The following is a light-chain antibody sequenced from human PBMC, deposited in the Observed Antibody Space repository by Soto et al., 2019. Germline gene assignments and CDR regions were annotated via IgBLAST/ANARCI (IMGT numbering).Light chain of an antibody. CDR1: QSIGTW. Sequence: DIQMTQSPSTLSASVGDRVTITCRASQSIGTWLAWYQHRPGKAPSLLIYDASTLRSGVPSRFSGSGSGTEFTLTISSLQADDFATYDCQQSDTYPLTFGQGTRLDIK. CDR3: QQSDTYPLT. V-gene: IGKV1-5*01. J-gene: IGKJ5*01. CDR2: DAS.